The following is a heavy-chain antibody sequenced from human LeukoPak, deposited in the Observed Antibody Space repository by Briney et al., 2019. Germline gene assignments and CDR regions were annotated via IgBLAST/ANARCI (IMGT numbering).Heavy chain of an antibody. CDR3: ARERHYYDSSGYYLDAFDI. J-gene: IGHJ3*02. Sequence: GRSLRLSCAASGFTFSSYSMNWVRQAPGKGLEWVSYISSSSSTIYYADSVKGRFTISRDNAKNSLYLQMNSLRDEDTAVYYCARERHYYDSSGYYLDAFDIWGQGTMVTVSS. CDR2: ISSSSSTI. CDR1: GFTFSSYS. V-gene: IGHV3-48*02. D-gene: IGHD3-22*01.